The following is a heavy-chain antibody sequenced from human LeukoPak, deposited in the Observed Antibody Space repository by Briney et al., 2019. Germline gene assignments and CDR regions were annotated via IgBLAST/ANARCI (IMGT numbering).Heavy chain of an antibody. Sequence: SVKVSCKASGGTFSSDAISCVRQAPGQGLEWMGGIIPIFGTANYAQKFQGRVTITADESTSTAYMELSSLRSEDTAVYYCARDGYSGSYEDWFDPWGQGTLVTVSS. V-gene: IGHV1-69*01. CDR2: IIPIFGTA. CDR1: GGTFSSDA. CDR3: ARDGYSGSYEDWFDP. D-gene: IGHD1-26*01. J-gene: IGHJ5*02.